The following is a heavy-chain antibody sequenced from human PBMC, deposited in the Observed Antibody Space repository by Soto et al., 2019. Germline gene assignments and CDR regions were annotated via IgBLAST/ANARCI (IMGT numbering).Heavy chain of an antibody. CDR3: ARDRGYDAHDYYYNAMDV. Sequence: PXVSLRLTCIASGFTFRTYTMNWVRQAPGKGLEWVSGIRGFSPYTFYAESVKGRFTISRDNAKNSLDLQMDSLRAEDTAVYYCARDRGYDAHDYYYNAMDVWGQGTTVTVSS. CDR2: IRGFSPYT. CDR1: GFTFRTYT. D-gene: IGHD3-10*01. V-gene: IGHV3-21*01. J-gene: IGHJ6*02.